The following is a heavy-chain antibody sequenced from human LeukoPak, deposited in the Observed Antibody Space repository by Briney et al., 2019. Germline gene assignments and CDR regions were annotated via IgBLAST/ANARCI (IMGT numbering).Heavy chain of an antibody. Sequence: PGGSLRLSCAASGFTFSSYSMNWVRQAPGKGLEWVSSISSSSSYIYYADSVKGRFTISRDNAKNSLYLQMNSLRAEDTAVYYCARVAADYYDSSGYYVDYWGQGTLVTVSS. V-gene: IGHV3-21*01. CDR3: ARVAADYYDSSGYYVDY. D-gene: IGHD3-22*01. CDR2: ISSSSSYI. J-gene: IGHJ4*02. CDR1: GFTFSSYS.